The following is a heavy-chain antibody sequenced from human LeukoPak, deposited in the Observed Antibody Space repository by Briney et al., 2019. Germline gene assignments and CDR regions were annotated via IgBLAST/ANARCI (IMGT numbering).Heavy chain of an antibody. CDR1: GCSISTYY. Sequence: SETLSLTCTVSGCSISTYYWSWIRQTPGKGLEWIGYIHYSGSTNYNPSLNSRVTISVDTSKNQFSLKVNSVTAADTAVYYCARGTHSSSPIPLDYWGQGTLVTVSS. J-gene: IGHJ4*02. V-gene: IGHV4-59*01. CDR3: ARGTHSSSPIPLDY. CDR2: IHYSGST. D-gene: IGHD6-6*01.